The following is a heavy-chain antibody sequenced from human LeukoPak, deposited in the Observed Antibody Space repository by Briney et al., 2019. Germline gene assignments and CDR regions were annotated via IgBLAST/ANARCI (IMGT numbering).Heavy chain of an antibody. J-gene: IGHJ5*02. CDR1: GYTFTGYY. D-gene: IGHD2-8*01. CDR2: INPSGGST. V-gene: IGHV1-46*01. Sequence: ASVKVSCKASGYTFTGYYIHWVRQAPGQGLEWMGIINPSGGSTSYAQKFQGRVTMTRDTSTSTVYMELSSLRSEDTAVYYCARLYGNWFDPWGQGTLVTVSS. CDR3: ARLYGNWFDP.